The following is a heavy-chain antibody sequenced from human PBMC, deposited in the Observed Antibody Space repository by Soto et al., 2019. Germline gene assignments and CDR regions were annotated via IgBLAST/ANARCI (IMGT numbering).Heavy chain of an antibody. J-gene: IGHJ4*02. Sequence: GASVKVSCKASGGTFSSYAISWVRQAPGQGLEWMGGIIPIFGTANYAQKFQGRVTITADESTSTAYMELSSLRSEDTAVYYCARHYLYDSSGYYPDLDDYWGQGTLVTVSS. CDR1: GGTFSSYA. CDR3: ARHYLYDSSGYYPDLDDY. CDR2: IIPIFGTA. V-gene: IGHV1-69*13. D-gene: IGHD3-22*01.